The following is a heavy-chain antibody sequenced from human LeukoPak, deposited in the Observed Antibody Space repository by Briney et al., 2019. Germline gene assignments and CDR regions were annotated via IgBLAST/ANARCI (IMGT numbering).Heavy chain of an antibody. CDR1: GFTFSSYG. V-gene: IGHV3-30*02. J-gene: IGHJ4*02. D-gene: IGHD3-22*01. CDR3: AKELNYYDSSGYYIR. Sequence: PGGSLRLSCAASGFTFSSYGMHWVRQAPGKGLEWVAFIRYDGSNKYYADSVKGRFTISRDNSKNTLYLQMYSLRAEDTAVYYCAKELNYYDSSGYYIRWGQGTLVTVSS. CDR2: IRYDGSNK.